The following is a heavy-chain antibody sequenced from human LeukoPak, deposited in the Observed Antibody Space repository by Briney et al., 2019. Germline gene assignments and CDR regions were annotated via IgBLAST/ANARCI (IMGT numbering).Heavy chain of an antibody. CDR1: GFTFSSYA. D-gene: IGHD1-26*01. V-gene: IGHV3-64D*06. CDR2: ISSNGGST. Sequence: GGSLRLSCSASGFTFSSYAMHWVRQAPGKGLEYVSAISSNGGSTYYADSVKGRFTISRDNSKNTLYLQMSSLRAEDTAVYYCARPLTRGGTYYVWGQGTLVTVSS. J-gene: IGHJ4*02. CDR3: ARPLTRGGTYYV.